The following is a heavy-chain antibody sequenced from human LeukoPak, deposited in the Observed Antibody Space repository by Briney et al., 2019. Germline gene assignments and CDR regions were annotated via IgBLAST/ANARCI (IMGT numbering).Heavy chain of an antibody. CDR3: AREYSSSWYAGLYHFDY. CDR1: GGTFSSYA. Sequence: SGKVSCKASGGTFSSYAISWVRQAPGQGLEWMGGIILIFGTANYAQKFQGRVTITADESTSTAYMELSSLRSEDTAVYYCAREYSSSWYAGLYHFDYWGQGTLVTVSS. CDR2: IILIFGTA. V-gene: IGHV1-69*13. D-gene: IGHD6-13*01. J-gene: IGHJ4*02.